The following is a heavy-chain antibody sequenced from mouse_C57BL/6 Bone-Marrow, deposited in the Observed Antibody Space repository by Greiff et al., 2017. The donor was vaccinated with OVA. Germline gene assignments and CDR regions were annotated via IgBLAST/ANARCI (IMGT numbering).Heavy chain of an antibody. J-gene: IGHJ1*03. CDR3: ARDGYYALDV. CDR1: GFTFSDYG. V-gene: IGHV5-17*01. Sequence: EVKLVESGGGLVKPGGSLKLSCAASGFTFSDYGMHWVRQAPEKGLEWVAYISSGSSTIYYADTVKGRFTISRDNAKNTLFLQMTSLRSEDTAMYYCARDGYYALDVWGTGTTVTVSS. D-gene: IGHD2-3*01. CDR2: ISSGSSTI.